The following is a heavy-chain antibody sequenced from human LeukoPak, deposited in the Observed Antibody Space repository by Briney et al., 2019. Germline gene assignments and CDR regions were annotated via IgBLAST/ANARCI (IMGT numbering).Heavy chain of an antibody. J-gene: IGHJ4*02. D-gene: IGHD1-26*01. CDR3: ARESASLGSYWPGFDY. CDR1: GDSLSSNIAA. V-gene: IGHV6-1*01. Sequence: SQTHSVTCAHSGDSLSSNIAAWDWVRQSPTRGTEWLVRTVNRSKAYNDYAVSTKSRITINPATSKNKFSLQLNSVTPEDTAVYYCARESASLGSYWPGFDYWGQGTLVTVSS. CDR2: TVNRSKAYN.